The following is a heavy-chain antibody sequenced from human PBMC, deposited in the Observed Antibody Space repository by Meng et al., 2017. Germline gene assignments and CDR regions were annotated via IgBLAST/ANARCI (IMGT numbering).Heavy chain of an antibody. J-gene: IGHJ4*02. CDR3: ARGFRDGHRYTWGY. Sequence: GESLKISCAASGFTFSSYWMSWVRQAPGKGLEWVANIKEDGSEKYHVDSVKGRFTISRDNTQNSVYLQMNSLRAEDTAVYCCARGFRDGHRYTWGYWGQGTLVTVSS. D-gene: IGHD5-24*01. CDR2: IKEDGSEK. V-gene: IGHV3-7*01. CDR1: GFTFSSYW.